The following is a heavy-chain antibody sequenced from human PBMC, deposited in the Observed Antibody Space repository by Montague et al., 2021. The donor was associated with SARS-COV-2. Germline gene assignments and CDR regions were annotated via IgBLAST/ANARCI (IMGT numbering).Heavy chain of an antibody. CDR3: ARTSRGSRYFYGVDV. V-gene: IGHV4-59*01. D-gene: IGHD3-10*01. Sequence: SETLSLTCTVSGDSISDYYWSWIRQPPGMGLEWIGYIFRSGATNYNPPLKGRVIISLDTSKSQFSLRLSSVTAADTAIYYCARTSRGSRYFYGVDVWGQGTTVTVSS. CDR2: IFRSGAT. CDR1: GDSISDYY. J-gene: IGHJ6*02.